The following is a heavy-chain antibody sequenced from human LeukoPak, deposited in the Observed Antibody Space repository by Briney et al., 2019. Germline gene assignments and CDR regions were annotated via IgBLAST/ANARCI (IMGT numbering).Heavy chain of an antibody. CDR2: IRYDGTNK. CDR1: GFTFSSYG. J-gene: IGHJ4*02. CDR3: ASGMTTVMGPSY. D-gene: IGHD4-17*01. V-gene: IGHV3-30*02. Sequence: GGSLRLSCTASGFTFSSYGMHWVRQAPGKGLEWVAFIRYDGTNKYYADSVKGRFTISRDNSKNTLYLQMNSLRAEDTAVYYCASGMTTVMGPSYWGQGTLVTVSS.